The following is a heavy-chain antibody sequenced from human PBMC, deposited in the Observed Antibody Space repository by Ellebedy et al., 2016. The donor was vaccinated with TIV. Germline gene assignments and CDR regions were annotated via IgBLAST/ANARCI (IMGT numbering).Heavy chain of an antibody. CDR3: ARGARGSGSYRPQAAFDI. CDR1: GGSFSGYY. Sequence: SETLSLTCAVYGGSFSGYYWSWIRQPPGKGLEWIGEINHSGSTNYNPSLKSRVTISVDTSKNQFSLKLSSVTAADTAVYYCARGARGSGSYRPQAAFDIWGQGTMVTVSS. J-gene: IGHJ3*02. D-gene: IGHD3-10*01. CDR2: INHSGST. V-gene: IGHV4-34*01.